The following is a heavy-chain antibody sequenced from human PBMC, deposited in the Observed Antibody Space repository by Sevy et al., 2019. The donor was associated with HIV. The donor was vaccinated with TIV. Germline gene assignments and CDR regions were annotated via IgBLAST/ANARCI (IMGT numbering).Heavy chain of an antibody. Sequence: ASVKVSCKTSASTFTAYYMHWLRQAPGQGLEWMGWINPNSDGTKYAQRFQGRVSMTADTSISTAYMELSRLTSDDTAVYYCGRERVIFGGGGGLDVWGQGTTVTVSS. CDR3: GRERVIFGGGGGLDV. D-gene: IGHD3-3*02. CDR2: INPNSDGT. V-gene: IGHV1-2*02. CDR1: ASTFTAYY. J-gene: IGHJ6*02.